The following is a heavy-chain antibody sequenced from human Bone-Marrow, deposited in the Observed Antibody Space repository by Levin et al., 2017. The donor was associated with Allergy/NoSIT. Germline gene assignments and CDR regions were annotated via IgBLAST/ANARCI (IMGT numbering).Heavy chain of an antibody. V-gene: IGHV1-2*02. CDR3: ARLSHYNDSC. J-gene: IGHJ4*02. Sequence: ASVKVSCKASGYTFTGYYLHWVRQAPGQGPEGMGWINPNSGGPNYVQKLQGRVTMTRDTSISTDYMELSRLRSDDTAVYYCARLSHYNDSCWGPGALVTFSS. CDR1: GYTFTGYY. D-gene: IGHD3-22*01. CDR2: INPNSGGP.